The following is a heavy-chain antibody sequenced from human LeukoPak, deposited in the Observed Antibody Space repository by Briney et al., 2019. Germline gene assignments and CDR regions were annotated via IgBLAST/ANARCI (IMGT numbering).Heavy chain of an antibody. Sequence: SETLSLTCAVYGGSFSGYYWRWIRQPPGKGLEWIGEINHSGSTNYNPSLKSRVTISVDTSKNQFSLNLNSVTATDTAVYYCARGGVERYCSGGSCYGWFDPWGQGTLVTVSS. V-gene: IGHV4-34*01. J-gene: IGHJ5*02. CDR3: ARGGVERYCSGGSCYGWFDP. CDR2: INHSGST. D-gene: IGHD2-15*01. CDR1: GGSFSGYY.